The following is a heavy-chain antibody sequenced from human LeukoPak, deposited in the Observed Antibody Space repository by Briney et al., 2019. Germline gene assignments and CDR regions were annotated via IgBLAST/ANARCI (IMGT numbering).Heavy chain of an antibody. V-gene: IGHV1-69*13. CDR1: GGTFSSYA. Sequence: SVKVSCKASGGTFSSYAISWVRQAPGQGLEWMGGIIPIFGTANYAQKFQGRVTITADESTSTAYMELSSLRSEDTAVYYCATPSSLYSGSYLAFDYWGQGTLVTVSS. D-gene: IGHD1-26*01. J-gene: IGHJ4*02. CDR3: ATPSSLYSGSYLAFDY. CDR2: IIPIFGTA.